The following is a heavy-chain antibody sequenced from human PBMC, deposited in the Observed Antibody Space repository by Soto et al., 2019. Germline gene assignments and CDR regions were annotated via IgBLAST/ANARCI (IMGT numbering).Heavy chain of an antibody. CDR3: ATIFTISHDLKYGMDV. CDR2: FDPEDGET. J-gene: IGHJ6*02. V-gene: IGHV1-24*01. CDR1: GYTLTELS. D-gene: IGHD3-3*01. Sequence: QVQLVQSGAEVKKPGASVKVSCKVSGYTLTELSMHWVRQAPGKGLEGMGGFDPEDGETIYAQKFQGRVTMTEDTSTDTAYMELSSLRSEDTAVYYCATIFTISHDLKYGMDVWGQGTTVTVSS.